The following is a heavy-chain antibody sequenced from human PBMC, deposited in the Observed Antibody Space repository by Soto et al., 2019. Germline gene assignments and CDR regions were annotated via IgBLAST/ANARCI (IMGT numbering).Heavy chain of an antibody. D-gene: IGHD2-8*01. CDR2: ILYSGTT. CDR3: ARNGALDY. V-gene: IGHV4-30-4*01. J-gene: IGHJ4*02. Sequence: QVQLQESGPGLVKPSQTLSLTCTVSGGSISSGDYYWSWIRQPPGKGLEWIGYILYSGTTNYNPSLESRLTLSVYTSKHQFSLKLTSVTAADTAVYYCARNGALDYWGRGTLVSVSS. CDR1: GGSISSGDYY.